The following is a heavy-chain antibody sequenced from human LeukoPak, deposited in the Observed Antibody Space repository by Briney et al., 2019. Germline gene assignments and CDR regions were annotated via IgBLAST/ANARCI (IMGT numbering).Heavy chain of an antibody. CDR1: GGSISSYY. D-gene: IGHD3-16*01. Sequence: SETLSLTCTVSGGSISSYYWSWIRQPPGQALEWIGYIYSSGSTNYNPSLQSRVTMSVDTSTNQFSLRLSSVTAADTAVYYCARFTYTTRPSDVWGKGTTVTVSS. CDR2: IYSSGST. J-gene: IGHJ6*04. V-gene: IGHV4-4*09. CDR3: ARFTYTTRPSDV.